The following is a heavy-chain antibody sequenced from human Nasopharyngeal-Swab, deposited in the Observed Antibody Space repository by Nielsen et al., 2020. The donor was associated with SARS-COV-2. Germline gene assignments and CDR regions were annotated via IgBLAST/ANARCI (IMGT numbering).Heavy chain of an antibody. CDR3: AKDLAVAGTGY. D-gene: IGHD6-19*01. V-gene: IGHV3-9*01. CDR2: ISWNSGSI. J-gene: IGHJ4*02. Sequence: SLKISCAASGFTFDDYAMHWVRQAPGKGLEWVSGISWNSGSIGYADSVKGRFTISRDNAKNSLYLQMNSLRAEDTALYYCAKDLAVAGTGYWGQGTLVTRLL. CDR1: GFTFDDYA.